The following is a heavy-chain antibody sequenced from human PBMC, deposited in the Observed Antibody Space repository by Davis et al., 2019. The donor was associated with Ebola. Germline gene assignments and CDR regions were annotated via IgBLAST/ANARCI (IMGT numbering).Heavy chain of an antibody. Sequence: ASVKVSCKASGYTFTGYYMHWVRQAPGQGLEWMGWINPNSGGTNYAQKFQGRVTMTRDTSISTAYMELSRLRSDDTAVYYCARNSSSSEDAFDIWGQGTMVTVSS. CDR2: INPNSGGT. D-gene: IGHD6-6*01. J-gene: IGHJ3*02. CDR3: ARNSSSSEDAFDI. CDR1: GYTFTGYY. V-gene: IGHV1-2*02.